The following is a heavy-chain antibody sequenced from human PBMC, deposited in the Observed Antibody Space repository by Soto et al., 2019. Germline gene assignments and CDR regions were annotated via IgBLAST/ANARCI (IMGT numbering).Heavy chain of an antibody. J-gene: IGHJ4*02. CDR3: ASMRGGYYSRGYDY. D-gene: IGHD3-22*01. Sequence: QLQLQESGSGLVKPSQTLSLTCAVSGGSISSGGYSWSWIRQPPGKGLEWIGYIYHSGSTYYNPSLKSRVTITINRSKKQFPLKPGSVAAADTAVYYCASMRGGYYSRGYDYWGQGTLVTVSS. CDR1: GGSISSGGYS. V-gene: IGHV4-30-2*01. CDR2: IYHSGST.